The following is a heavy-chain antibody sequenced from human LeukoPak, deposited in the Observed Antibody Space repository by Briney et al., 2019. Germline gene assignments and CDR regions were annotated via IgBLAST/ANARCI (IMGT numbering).Heavy chain of an antibody. CDR2: IYTSGST. CDR3: ARDSSSWAHPYYYYYYYTDV. J-gene: IGHJ6*03. Sequence: PSETLSLTCTVSGGSISSYYWSWIRQPAGKGLEWIGRIYTSGSTNYNPSLKSRVTMSVDTSKNQFSLKLSSVTAADTAVYYCARDSSSWAHPYYYYYYYTDVWGKGTTVTVSS. V-gene: IGHV4-4*07. CDR1: GGSISSYY. D-gene: IGHD6-13*01.